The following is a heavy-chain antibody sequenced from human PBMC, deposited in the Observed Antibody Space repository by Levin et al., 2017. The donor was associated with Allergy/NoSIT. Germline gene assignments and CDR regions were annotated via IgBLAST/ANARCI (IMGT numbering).Heavy chain of an antibody. CDR2: INTDGTTT. D-gene: IGHD3-3*02. CDR1: GFTFSGHW. V-gene: IGHV3-74*01. CDR3: ARDTPHSQFEP. Sequence: GESLKISCAASGFTFSGHWMHWVRQAPGKGLVWVSHINTDGTTTTYADSVKGRFTISRDNAKNTLYLQMNSLRAEDTGVYYCARDTPHSQFEPWGQGTLVTVSS. J-gene: IGHJ5*02.